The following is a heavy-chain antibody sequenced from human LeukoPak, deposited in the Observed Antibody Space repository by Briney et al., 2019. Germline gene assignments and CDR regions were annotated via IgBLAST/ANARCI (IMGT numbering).Heavy chain of an antibody. CDR1: GFTFSNFA. CDR3: ARYCITTSCLGGDYCYGMDV. D-gene: IGHD2-2*01. Sequence: GGSLRLSCAASGFTFSNFAMSWVRQAPGKGLEWVSAISDTTYYADSVKGRFTISRDNPKNTLYLQLNSLRAEDTAVYYCARYCITTSCLGGDYCYGMDVWGKGTTVTVSS. J-gene: IGHJ6*04. V-gene: IGHV3-23*01. CDR2: ISDTT.